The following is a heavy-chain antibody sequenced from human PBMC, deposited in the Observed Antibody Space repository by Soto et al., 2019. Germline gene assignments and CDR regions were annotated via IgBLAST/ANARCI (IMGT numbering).Heavy chain of an antibody. V-gene: IGHV4-39*01. CDR3: ARRTVNIRTFYSGLKTHCFDY. Sequence: PSETLSLTCAVSGDSMSSSDYYWGWIRQPPGKGLEWIGSIYYSGSTYYNPSLQSRVAISVDTSKNQFSLKLKSVTAADTAIYYCARRTVNIRTFYSGLKTHCFDYWGQGVPVTVSS. J-gene: IGHJ4*02. CDR2: IYYSGST. CDR1: GDSMSSSDYY. D-gene: IGHD6-19*01.